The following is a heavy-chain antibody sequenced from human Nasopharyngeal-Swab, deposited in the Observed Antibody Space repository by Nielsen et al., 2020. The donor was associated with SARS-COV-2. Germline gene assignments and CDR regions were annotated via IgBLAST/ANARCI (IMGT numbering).Heavy chain of an antibody. CDR2: MYYTGNT. D-gene: IGHD3-22*01. Sequence: SETLSLTCTVSGGSIRSSSYYWGWIRQPPGKGLEWIGSMYYTGNTYYNPSLKSRLTMLIDTSNNQFSLKLNSVTAADTAVYYCARDRESSGYYQTFDYWGQGTLVTVSS. CDR3: ARDRESSGYYQTFDY. V-gene: IGHV4-39*07. CDR1: GGSIRSSSYY. J-gene: IGHJ4*02.